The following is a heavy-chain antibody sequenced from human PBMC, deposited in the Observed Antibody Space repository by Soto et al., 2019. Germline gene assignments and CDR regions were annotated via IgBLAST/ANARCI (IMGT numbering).Heavy chain of an antibody. D-gene: IGHD2-2*01. CDR2: INPSGGST. Sequence: GASVKVSCKASGYTSTSYYMHWVRQAPGQGLEWMGIINPSGGSTSYAQKFQGRVTMTRDTSTSTVYMELSSLRSEDTAVYYCARDYPPYCSSTSCYLPNYYYYYGMDVWGQGTLVTVSS. V-gene: IGHV1-46*01. CDR3: ARDYPPYCSSTSCYLPNYYYYYGMDV. CDR1: GYTSTSYY. J-gene: IGHJ6*02.